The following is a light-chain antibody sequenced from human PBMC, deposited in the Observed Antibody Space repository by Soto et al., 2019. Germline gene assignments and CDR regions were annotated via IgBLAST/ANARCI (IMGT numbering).Light chain of an antibody. CDR1: NIGSKS. CDR2: DNS. CDR3: QVWDSSSDQWV. V-gene: IGLV3-21*02. J-gene: IGLJ3*02. Sequence: SYELTQPPSVSVAPGQTARITCGGDNIGSKSVHWYQQKPGQAPVAVVFDNSDRPSGIPERFSGSKSGNTATLTISRVEAGDEADCYCQVWDSSSDQWVFGGGTKLTVL.